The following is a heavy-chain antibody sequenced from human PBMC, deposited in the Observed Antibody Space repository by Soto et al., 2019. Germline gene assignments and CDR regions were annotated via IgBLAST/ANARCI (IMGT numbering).Heavy chain of an antibody. CDR1: GFTFSDYY. V-gene: IGHV3-11*06. D-gene: IGHD2-15*01. J-gene: IGHJ1*01. CDR2: ISSSSSYT. Sequence: QVQLVESGGGLVKPGGSLRLSCAASGFTFSDYYMSWIRQAPGKGLEWVSYISSSSSYTNYADSVKGRFTISRDNAKNSLYLQMNSLRAEDTAVYYCARPPDCSGGSCHPGYFQYWGQGTLVTVSS. CDR3: ARPPDCSGGSCHPGYFQY.